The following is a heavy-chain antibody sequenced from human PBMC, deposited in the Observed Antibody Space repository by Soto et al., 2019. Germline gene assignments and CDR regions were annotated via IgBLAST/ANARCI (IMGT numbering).Heavy chain of an antibody. J-gene: IGHJ6*02. Sequence: GGSLRLSCAASGFTFSSYAMHWVRQAPGKGLEWVAVISYDGSNKYYADSVKGRFTISRDNSKNTLYLQMNSLRAEDTAVYYCAREELHKTKYYYYGMDAWGQGTTVTVSS. CDR3: AREELHKTKYYYYGMDA. D-gene: IGHD1-26*01. CDR2: ISYDGSNK. V-gene: IGHV3-30-3*01. CDR1: GFTFSSYA.